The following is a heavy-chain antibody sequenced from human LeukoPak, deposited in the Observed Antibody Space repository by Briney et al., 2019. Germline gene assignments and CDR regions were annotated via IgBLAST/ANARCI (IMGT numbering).Heavy chain of an antibody. Sequence: ASVKVSCKASGYTFTGYYMHWVRQAPGQGLEWMGWINPNSGGTNYAQKFQGRVTMTRDTSISTAYMELSRLRSDDTAVYYCARWPPYGSGSYYNVRPCYYGMDVWGQGTTVTVSS. CDR2: INPNSGGT. CDR1: GYTFTGYY. D-gene: IGHD3-10*01. CDR3: ARWPPYGSGSYYNVRPCYYGMDV. V-gene: IGHV1-2*02. J-gene: IGHJ6*02.